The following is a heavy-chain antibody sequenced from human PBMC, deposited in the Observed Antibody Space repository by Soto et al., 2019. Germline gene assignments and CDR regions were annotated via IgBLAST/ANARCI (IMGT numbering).Heavy chain of an antibody. CDR3: ARFRSERPFDY. V-gene: IGHV3-23*01. D-gene: IGHD2-21*01. Sequence: PGGSLRLSCAASGFTFSSYAMSWVRQAPGKGLEWVSAISGSGGSTYYADSVKGRFTISRDNSKNTLSLQMNSLRPEDTAVYYCARFRSERPFDYWGQGTLVTVSS. J-gene: IGHJ4*02. CDR1: GFTFSSYA. CDR2: ISGSGGST.